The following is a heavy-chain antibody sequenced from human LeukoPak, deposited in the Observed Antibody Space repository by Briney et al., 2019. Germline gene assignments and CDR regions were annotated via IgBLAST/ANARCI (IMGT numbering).Heavy chain of an antibody. Sequence: GESLKISCKGSGYNFTSHWIGWVRQMPGKGLEWMGIIYPGDSDTRYSPSFQGQVTISADKSISTAYLQWSSLKASDTATYYCASPGPIWSGALDYWGQGTLVTVPS. CDR1: GYNFTSHW. D-gene: IGHD3-10*02. CDR2: IYPGDSDT. CDR3: ASPGPIWSGALDY. V-gene: IGHV5-51*01. J-gene: IGHJ4*02.